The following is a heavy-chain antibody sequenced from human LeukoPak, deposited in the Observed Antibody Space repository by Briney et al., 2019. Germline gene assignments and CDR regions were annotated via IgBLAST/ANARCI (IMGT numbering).Heavy chain of an antibody. CDR1: GFTFSSSA. Sequence: PGGSLRLSCAASGFTFSSSAMSWVRQVPGKGLEWVSGISASGGSTYYADPVRGRFTISRDNSKNTLYVQMNSLRDEDTAVYYCARHNLAVAYPFDYWGRGTLVTVSS. V-gene: IGHV3-23*01. J-gene: IGHJ4*02. D-gene: IGHD6-19*01. CDR3: ARHNLAVAYPFDY. CDR2: ISASGGST.